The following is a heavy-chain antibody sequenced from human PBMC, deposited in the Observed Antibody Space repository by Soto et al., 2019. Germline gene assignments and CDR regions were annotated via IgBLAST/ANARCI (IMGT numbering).Heavy chain of an antibody. CDR3: ARTARFDC. CDR1: CGSFSGYY. J-gene: IGHJ4*02. V-gene: IGHV4-34*01. Sequence: QVQLQQWGAGLLKPSETLSLTCAVDCGSFSGYYWSWIRQPPGKGLEWIGEINHSGSTNYNPSLKSRVTMSVDTSKNQFSRKMSSVTAADTAVYYCARTARFDCWGQGTLVTVSS. CDR2: INHSGST.